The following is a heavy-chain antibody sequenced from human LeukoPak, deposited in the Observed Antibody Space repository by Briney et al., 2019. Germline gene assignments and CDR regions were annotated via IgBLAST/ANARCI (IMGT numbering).Heavy chain of an antibody. D-gene: IGHD3-10*01. Sequence: SETLSLTCTVSGGSISSYYWSWIRQPPGKGLEWIGYIYYSGSTNYNPSLKSRVTISVDTSKNQFSLKLSSVTAADTAVYYCAREGEAWFGELFSYYYMDVSGKGTTVTVSS. CDR3: AREGEAWFGELFSYYYMDV. CDR2: IYYSGST. J-gene: IGHJ6*03. V-gene: IGHV4-59*01. CDR1: GGSISSYY.